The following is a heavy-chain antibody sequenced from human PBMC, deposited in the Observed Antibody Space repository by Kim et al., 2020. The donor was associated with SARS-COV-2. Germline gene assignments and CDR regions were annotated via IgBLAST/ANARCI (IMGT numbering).Heavy chain of an antibody. CDR3: ARQGYYLAFDY. CDR2: ISSNGGST. J-gene: IGHJ4*02. D-gene: IGHD3-10*01. CDR1: GFTFSSYA. Sequence: GGSLRLSCAASGFTFSSYAMHWVRQAPGKGLEYVSAISSNGGSTYYANSVKGRFTISRDNSKNTLYLQMGSLRAEDMAVYYCARQGYYLAFDYWGQGTPV. V-gene: IGHV3-64*01.